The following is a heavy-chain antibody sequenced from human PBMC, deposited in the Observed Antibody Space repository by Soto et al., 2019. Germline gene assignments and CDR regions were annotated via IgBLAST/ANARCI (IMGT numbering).Heavy chain of an antibody. D-gene: IGHD4-17*01. J-gene: IGHJ3*02. Sequence: EVQLLESGGGLVQPGGSLRLSCAASGFTFSSYAMSWVRQAPGKGLEWVSAISGSGGSTYYADSVKGRFTISRDNSKNPLYLQMNSLRAEDTAVYYSAKVFSVTPESDAFDIWGQGTMVTVSS. CDR3: AKVFSVTPESDAFDI. V-gene: IGHV3-23*01. CDR2: ISGSGGST. CDR1: GFTFSSYA.